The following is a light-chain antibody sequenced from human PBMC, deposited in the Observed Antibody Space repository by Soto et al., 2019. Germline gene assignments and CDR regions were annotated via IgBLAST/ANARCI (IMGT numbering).Light chain of an antibody. CDR3: QQYYSVPPD. V-gene: IGKV4-1*01. CDR1: QSVLYNSNNKNY. J-gene: IGKJ2*01. CDR2: WAS. Sequence: DIVMTQTPDSLAVPLGERATINCKSSQSVLYNSNNKNYLAWYQQKPGQPPKLLIYWASTRESGVPDRFTGSGSGTDFTLTISSLQAEDVAVYYCQQYYSVPPDFGQGTKLEIK.